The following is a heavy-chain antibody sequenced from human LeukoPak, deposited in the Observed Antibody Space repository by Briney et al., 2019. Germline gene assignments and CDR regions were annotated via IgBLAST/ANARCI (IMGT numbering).Heavy chain of an antibody. CDR1: GGTFSSYA. V-gene: IGHV1-69*05. Sequence: ASVKVSCKASGGTFSSYAISWVRQAPGQGLEWKGGIIPIFGTANYAQKFQGRVTITTDESTSTAYMELSSLRSEDTAVYYCARDADTAMVPTFDPWGQGTLVTVSS. J-gene: IGHJ5*02. CDR2: IIPIFGTA. D-gene: IGHD5-18*01. CDR3: ARDADTAMVPTFDP.